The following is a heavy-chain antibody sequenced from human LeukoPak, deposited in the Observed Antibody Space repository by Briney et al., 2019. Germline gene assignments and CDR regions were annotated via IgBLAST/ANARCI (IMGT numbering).Heavy chain of an antibody. V-gene: IGHV3-7*01. CDR2: IKNDGTVK. Sequence: GGSLTLSCAASGFTFSYHWMTWVRQAPGKGLEWVANIKNDGTVKNYVDSVKGRFTISRDNAKNSLYLQMNSLRAEDTGVYYCATSTAGLDYWGQGTLVTVSS. D-gene: IGHD1-1*01. CDR3: ATSTAGLDY. CDR1: GFTFSYHW. J-gene: IGHJ4*02.